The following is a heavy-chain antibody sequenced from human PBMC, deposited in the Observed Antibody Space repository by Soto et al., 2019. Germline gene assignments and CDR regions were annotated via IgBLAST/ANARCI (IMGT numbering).Heavy chain of an antibody. V-gene: IGHV3-30-3*01. Sequence: QVQLVESGGGVVQPGRSLRLSCAASGFTFSSYAMHWVRQAPGKGLEWVAVISYDGSNKYYADSVKGRFTISRDNSKSTLYLQMNSLRAEDTAVYYCARVSSGWGFDYWGQGTLGTVSS. D-gene: IGHD6-19*01. CDR2: ISYDGSNK. CDR1: GFTFSSYA. CDR3: ARVSSGWGFDY. J-gene: IGHJ4*02.